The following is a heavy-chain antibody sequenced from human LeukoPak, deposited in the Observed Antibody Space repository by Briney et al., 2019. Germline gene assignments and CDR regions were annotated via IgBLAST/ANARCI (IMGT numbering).Heavy chain of an antibody. CDR2: INPNSGGT. D-gene: IGHD3-16*02. V-gene: IGHV1-2*02. CDR1: GYTFTGYY. Sequence: ASVKVSCKASGYTFTGYYMHWVRQAPGQGLEWMGWINPNSGGTNYAQKFQGRVTMTRDTFISTAYMELSRLRSDDTAVYYCASGIMITFGGVIAPPSDPWGQGTLVTVSS. J-gene: IGHJ5*02. CDR3: ASGIMITFGGVIAPPSDP.